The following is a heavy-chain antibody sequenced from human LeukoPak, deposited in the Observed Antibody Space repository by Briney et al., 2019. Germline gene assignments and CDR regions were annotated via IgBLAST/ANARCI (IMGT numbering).Heavy chain of an antibody. Sequence: ASVKVSCKASGYTFTSYGISWVRQAPGQGLEWMGWISAYNGNTNYAQKVQGRVTMTADASTSTTYMELRSLRSDDTAVYYCARDGPDIVLPGIDAFDIWGQGTMVTVSS. CDR1: GYTFTSYG. V-gene: IGHV1-18*01. CDR3: ARDGPDIVLPGIDAFDI. D-gene: IGHD5-12*01. J-gene: IGHJ3*02. CDR2: ISAYNGNT.